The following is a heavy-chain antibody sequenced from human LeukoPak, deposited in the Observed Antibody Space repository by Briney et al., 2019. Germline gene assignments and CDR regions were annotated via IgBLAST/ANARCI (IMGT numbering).Heavy chain of an antibody. CDR3: ATVIHDYVWGSYRHNWFDP. J-gene: IGHJ5*02. CDR1: GYTFTSYG. D-gene: IGHD3-16*02. V-gene: IGHV1-18*01. CDR2: ISAYNGNT. Sequence: ASVKVSCKASGYTFTSYGISWVRQAPGQGLEWMGWISAYNGNTNYAQKLQGRVTMTTDTSTSTAYMELRSLRSEDTAVYYCATVIHDYVWGSYRHNWFDPWGQGTLVTVSS.